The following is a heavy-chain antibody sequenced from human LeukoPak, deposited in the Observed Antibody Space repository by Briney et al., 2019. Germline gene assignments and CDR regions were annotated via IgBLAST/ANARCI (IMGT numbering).Heavy chain of an antibody. CDR3: ARDFPAGLWWSEYFQH. CDR2: ISAYNGNT. J-gene: IGHJ1*01. V-gene: IGHV1-18*01. D-gene: IGHD2-21*01. Sequence: ASVKVSCKASGYTFTSYGVSWVRQAPGQGLEWMGWISAYNGNTNYAQKLQGRVTMTTDTSTSTAYMELRSLRYDDTAVYYCARDFPAGLWWSEYFQHWGQGTLVTVSS. CDR1: GYTFTSYG.